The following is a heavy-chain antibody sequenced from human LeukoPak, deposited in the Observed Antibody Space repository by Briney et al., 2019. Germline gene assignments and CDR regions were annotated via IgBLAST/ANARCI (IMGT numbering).Heavy chain of an antibody. J-gene: IGHJ4*02. D-gene: IGHD3-9*01. V-gene: IGHV5-51*01. CDR2: IYPGDSDT. CDR3: VRQPLRYLSTLDY. CDR1: GYSFTSYW. Sequence: GESLQISCKGSGYSFTSYWIGWVRQLPGKGLEWMGIIYPGDSDTRYSPSFQGQVTISADKSISTAYLQWSSLKASDTAMYYCVRQPLRYLSTLDYWGQGTLVTVSS.